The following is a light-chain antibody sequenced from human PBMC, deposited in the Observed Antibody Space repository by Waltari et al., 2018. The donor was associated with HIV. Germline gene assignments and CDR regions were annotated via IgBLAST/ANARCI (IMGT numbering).Light chain of an antibody. J-gene: IGLJ3*02. CDR2: DSN. Sequence: QFVLTQAPSVSAAPGQNVTISCSGSSSNIGNNSVSWYQHFPGTAPKLLIYDSNKRPSGIPDRFSRSKSGTSATLAIAGLQTGDEADYYCGTWDSSLSVGLFGGGTKVTVL. V-gene: IGLV1-51*01. CDR1: SSNIGNNS. CDR3: GTWDSSLSVGL.